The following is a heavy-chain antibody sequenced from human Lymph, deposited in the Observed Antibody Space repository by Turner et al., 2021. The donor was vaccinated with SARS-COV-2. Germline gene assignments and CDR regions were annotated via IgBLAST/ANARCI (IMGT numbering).Heavy chain of an antibody. V-gene: IGHV3-30-3*01. CDR3: ARDVLKKEVAGTSDNWFDL. D-gene: IGHD6-19*01. J-gene: IGHJ5*02. CDR1: GFTFSSYA. Sequence: QVQLVESGGGVVQPGRSLRLSCAASGFTFSSYAMHWVRQAPGKGLEWVAVISYDGSNKYYADSVKGRFTISRDNSKNTLYLQMNSLRAEDTAVYYCARDVLKKEVAGTSDNWFDLWGQGTLVTVSS. CDR2: ISYDGSNK.